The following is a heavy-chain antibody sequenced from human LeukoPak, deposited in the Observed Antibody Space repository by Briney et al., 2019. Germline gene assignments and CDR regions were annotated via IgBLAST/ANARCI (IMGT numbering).Heavy chain of an antibody. CDR3: ASRNQYCGGDCFWAFDI. D-gene: IGHD2-21*02. Sequence: GGSLRLSRAASGFTFSIYSMNWVRQAPGKGLEWVSYISSGSSTIYYADSVKGRFTISRDNAKNSLYLQMNSLRAEDTAVYYCASRNQYCGGDCFWAFDIWGQGTMVTVSS. J-gene: IGHJ3*02. CDR2: ISSGSSTI. CDR1: GFTFSIYS. V-gene: IGHV3-48*04.